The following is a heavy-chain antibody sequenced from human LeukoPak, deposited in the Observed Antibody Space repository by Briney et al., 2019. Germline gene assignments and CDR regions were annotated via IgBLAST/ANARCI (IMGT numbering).Heavy chain of an antibody. CDR3: AKGNDDILTGYNDY. J-gene: IGHJ4*02. CDR1: GFTFDDYA. Sequence: GGSLRLSCAASGFTFDDYAMHWVRQAPGKGLEWVSGISWNSGSIGYADSVKGRFTISRGNAKNSLYLQMNSLRAEDMALYYCAKGNDDILTGYNDYWGQGTLVTVSS. D-gene: IGHD3-9*01. V-gene: IGHV3-9*03. CDR2: ISWNSGSI.